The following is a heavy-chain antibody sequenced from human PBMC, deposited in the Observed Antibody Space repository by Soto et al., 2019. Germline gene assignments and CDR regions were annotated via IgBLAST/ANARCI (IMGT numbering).Heavy chain of an antibody. Sequence: QVQLQESGPGLVKPSQTLSLTCTVSGGSISSGGYYWNWIRQHPGKGLEWSGYLYYIGSTYYNPSLKSRVTISLVTSKDQFSLNLSSVTAADTAVYYCASGVFPWGQGTLVTVSS. CDR2: LYYIGST. CDR3: ASGVFP. V-gene: IGHV4-31*03. D-gene: IGHD2-8*01. CDR1: GGSISSGGYY. J-gene: IGHJ5*02.